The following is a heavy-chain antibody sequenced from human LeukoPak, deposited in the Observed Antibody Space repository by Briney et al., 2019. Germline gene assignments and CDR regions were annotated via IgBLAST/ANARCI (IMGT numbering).Heavy chain of an antibody. J-gene: IGHJ3*02. V-gene: IGHV4-31*03. CDR2: IYYSGST. CDR1: GGSISSGGYY. CDR3: ARGWGRAYYYDSSGHDAFDI. Sequence: SQTLSLTCTVSGGSISSGGYYWSWIRQHPGKGLEWIGYIYYSGSTYYNPSLRSRVTISVDTSKNQFSLKLSSVTAADTAVYYCARGWGRAYYYDSSGHDAFDIWGQGTMVTVSS. D-gene: IGHD3-22*01.